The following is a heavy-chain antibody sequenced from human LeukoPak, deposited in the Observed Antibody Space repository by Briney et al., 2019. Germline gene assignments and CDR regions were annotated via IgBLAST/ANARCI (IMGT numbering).Heavy chain of an antibody. Sequence: SETLSLTCSVSGDSIVNYYWSWIRQSPGKALEWLGYIHSSGVTNYNSSFKSRVTISVDTSKNQFSLKLNSVTAADTAVYSCARQTSAYPYYSDFWGQGTLVTVSS. J-gene: IGHJ4*02. V-gene: IGHV4-59*01. CDR2: IHSSGVT. D-gene: IGHD5-12*01. CDR1: GDSIVNYY. CDR3: ARQTSAYPYYSDF.